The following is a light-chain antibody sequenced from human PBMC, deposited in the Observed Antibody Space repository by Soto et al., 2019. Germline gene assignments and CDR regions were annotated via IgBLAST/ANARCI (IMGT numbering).Light chain of an antibody. CDR2: DAS. J-gene: IGKJ5*01. V-gene: IGKV3-11*01. CDR3: QQRSSRPREIS. CDR1: QSVGRF. Sequence: EIVLTQSPATLSFSPGERANLSCSSSQSVGRFLAWYQQKPGQAPRLLIYDASNRATGIPARFSASGSETDFTLTISSLEPEDFAVYYCQQRSSRPREISFGQGPRLEIK.